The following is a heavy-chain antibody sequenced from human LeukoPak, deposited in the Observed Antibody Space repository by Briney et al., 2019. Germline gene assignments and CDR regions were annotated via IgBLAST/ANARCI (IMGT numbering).Heavy chain of an antibody. J-gene: IGHJ4*02. CDR2: INEDGRGT. Sequence: GGSLRLSCAVSGFTLNSNWIHWVRQAPGQGLVWVSRINEDGRGTSYADSVKGRFTISKDDAKNTVYLQMSSLRAEDTAVYYCATVFEHWGQGTLVTVSS. CDR3: ATVFEH. V-gene: IGHV3-74*01. CDR1: GFTLNSNW.